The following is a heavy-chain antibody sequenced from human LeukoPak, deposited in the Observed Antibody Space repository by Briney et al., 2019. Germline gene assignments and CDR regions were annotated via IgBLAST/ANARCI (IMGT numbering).Heavy chain of an antibody. Sequence: GGSLRLCCAASGFTFSSYSMNWGRQAPGKGLEWVSSISSSSSYIYYADSVKGRFTISRDNAKNSLYLQMNSLRAEDTAVYYCASTLVGATGFDPWGQGTLVTVSS. V-gene: IGHV3-21*01. J-gene: IGHJ5*02. CDR2: ISSSSSYI. CDR1: GFTFSSYS. CDR3: ASTLVGATGFDP. D-gene: IGHD1-26*01.